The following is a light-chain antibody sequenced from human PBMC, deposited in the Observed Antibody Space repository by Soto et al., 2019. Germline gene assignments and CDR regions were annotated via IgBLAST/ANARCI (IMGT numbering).Light chain of an antibody. J-gene: IGLJ1*01. CDR2: EVN. CDR3: SAYTTTSTLI. Sequence: HSVLTQPASVSGSPGQSVTISCTGTSSDVGGYDYVSWYQQHPGTAPKLMLYEVNNRPSGVSNRFSGSKSGNTASLIISGLHSEDEADYYCSAYTTTSTLIFGTGTKVTVL. V-gene: IGLV2-14*01. CDR1: SSDVGGYDY.